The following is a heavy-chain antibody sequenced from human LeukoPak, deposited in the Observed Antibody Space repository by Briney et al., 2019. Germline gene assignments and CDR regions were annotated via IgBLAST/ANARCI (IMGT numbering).Heavy chain of an antibody. D-gene: IGHD3-10*01. J-gene: IGHJ4*02. V-gene: IGHV2-70*04. CDR1: GFSLSTTGMR. CDR3: ARTHYYGAGSSHIDF. Sequence: ESGPTLVNPTQTLTLTCTFSGFSLSTTGMRVSWIRQPPGKALEWLARIDWDDDKFYTTSLKTRLTISKDTSKNQVVLTMTDMDPVDTATYYCARTHYYGAGSSHIDFWGQGTLVTVSS. CDR2: IDWDDDK.